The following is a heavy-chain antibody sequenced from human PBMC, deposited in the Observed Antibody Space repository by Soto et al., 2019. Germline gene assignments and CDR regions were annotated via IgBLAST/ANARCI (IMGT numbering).Heavy chain of an antibody. CDR3: ARDAFGDYDQH. CDR2: ISSSSSYI. V-gene: IGHV3-21*01. J-gene: IGHJ1*01. CDR1: GFTFSSYS. Sequence: GGSLRLSCAASGFTFSSYSMNWVRQAPGKGLEWVSSISSSSSYIYYADSVKGRFTISRDNAKNSLYLQMNSLRAEDTAVYYCARDAFGDYDQHWGQGTLVTVSS. D-gene: IGHD3-16*01.